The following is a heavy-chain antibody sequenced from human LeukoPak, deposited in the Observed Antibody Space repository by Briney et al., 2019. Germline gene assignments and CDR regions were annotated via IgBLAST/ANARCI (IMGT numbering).Heavy chain of an antibody. Sequence: SVKVSCKASGGTISSYAISWVRQAPGQGLEWMGGIIPIFGTANYAQKFQGRVTITADESTSTAYMELSSLRSDDTAVYYCARAGIAAADYYYYYMDVWGKGTTVTVSS. CDR3: ARAGIAAADYYYYYMDV. CDR1: GGTISSYA. J-gene: IGHJ6*03. V-gene: IGHV1-69*13. D-gene: IGHD6-13*01. CDR2: IIPIFGTA.